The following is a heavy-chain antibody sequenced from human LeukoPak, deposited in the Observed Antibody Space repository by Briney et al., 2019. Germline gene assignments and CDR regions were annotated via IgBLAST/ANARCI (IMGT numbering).Heavy chain of an antibody. D-gene: IGHD3-22*01. CDR3: AKDYYYDSSGGYAY. CDR2: ISGSGGST. J-gene: IGHJ4*02. CDR1: GFTFSSYA. V-gene: IGHV3-23*01. Sequence: GGSLRLSCAASGFTFSSYAMSWVRQAPGKGLEWVSAISGSGGSTYYADSVKGRFTISRDNSKNTLYLQMNSLRAEDTAVYYCAKDYYYDSSGGYAYWGQGTLVIVSS.